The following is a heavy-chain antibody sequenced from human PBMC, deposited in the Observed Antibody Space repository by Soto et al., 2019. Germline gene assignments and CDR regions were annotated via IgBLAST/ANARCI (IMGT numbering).Heavy chain of an antibody. D-gene: IGHD2-8*01. CDR1: GYTFSGFY. CDR3: RVTGVSEVDY. Sequence: ASVKVSCKTSGYTFSGFYIHWVRQAPGQGLESMGWIYHYSGGTDYAQKVQGRVNMTRDTYISTAYMELSRLIFDDTAVYYCRVTGVSEVDYLGQGTLVTVSS. CDR2: IYHYSGGT. V-gene: IGHV1-2*02. J-gene: IGHJ4*02.